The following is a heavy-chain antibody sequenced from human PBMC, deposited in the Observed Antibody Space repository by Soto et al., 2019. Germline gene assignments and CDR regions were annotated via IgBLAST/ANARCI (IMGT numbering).Heavy chain of an antibody. CDR3: AHRKPRPGYSSGWVYFDY. Sequence: SGPTLVNPTETLTLTCTVSGFSLTNARMGVTWIRQPPGKALEWLAHIFSNDEKSYSTSLKSRLTISKDPSKSQVALTMTNMEPVDTATYYCAHRKPRPGYSSGWVYFDYWGQGTLVIVSS. CDR1: GFSLTNARMG. D-gene: IGHD6-19*01. V-gene: IGHV2-26*01. J-gene: IGHJ4*02. CDR2: IFSNDEK.